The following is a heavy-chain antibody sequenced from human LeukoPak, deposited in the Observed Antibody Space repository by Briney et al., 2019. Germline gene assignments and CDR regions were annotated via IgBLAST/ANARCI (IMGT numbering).Heavy chain of an antibody. J-gene: IGHJ5*02. CDR1: GYTFTSYG. Sequence: ASVKVSCKASGYTFTSYGISWVRQAPGQGLEWMGWISAYNGNTNYAQKLQGRVTMTTDTSTSTAYMELRSLRSDDTAVYYCARDIGYCSGGSCYYASWFDPWGQGTLVTVSS. CDR2: ISAYNGNT. V-gene: IGHV1-18*01. CDR3: ARDIGYCSGGSCYYASWFDP. D-gene: IGHD2-15*01.